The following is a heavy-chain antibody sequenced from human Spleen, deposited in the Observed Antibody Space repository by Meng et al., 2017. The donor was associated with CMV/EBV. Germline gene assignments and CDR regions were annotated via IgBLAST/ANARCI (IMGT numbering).Heavy chain of an antibody. CDR3: AREAAGYYYYYGMDV. V-gene: IGHV4-39*07. CDR2: IYYTGNT. J-gene: IGHJ6*02. CDR1: GGSITSSSYY. Sequence: GSLRLSCSVSGGSITSSSYYWGWIRQPPGKGLEWIGSIYYTGNTYYNPSLESRITISIDTSKNQFSLRVNSVTAVDTAVYYCAREAAGYYYYYGMDVWGHGTTVTVSS. D-gene: IGHD6-13*01.